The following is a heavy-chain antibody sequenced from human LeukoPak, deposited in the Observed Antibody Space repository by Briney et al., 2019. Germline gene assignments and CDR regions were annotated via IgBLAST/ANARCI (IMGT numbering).Heavy chain of an antibody. CDR3: ARAPGYYLVFDY. V-gene: IGHV1-46*01. J-gene: IGHJ4*02. D-gene: IGHD3-3*01. Sequence: ASVKVSCKASGYTFTSYYMHWVRQAPRQGLEWMGIINPSGGSTSYAQKFQGRVTMTRDMSTSTVYMELSSLRSEDTAVYYCARAPGYYLVFDYWGQGTLVTVSS. CDR2: INPSGGST. CDR1: GYTFTSYY.